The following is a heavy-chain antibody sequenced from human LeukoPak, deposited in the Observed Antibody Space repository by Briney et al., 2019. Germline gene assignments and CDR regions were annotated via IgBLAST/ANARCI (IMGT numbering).Heavy chain of an antibody. Sequence: GASVKVSCKAPGYTFTSYGISWVRQAPGQGLEWMGWISAYNGNTNYAQKLQGRVTMTTDTSTSTAYMELRSLRSDDTAVYYCATIIAVAGSDYWGQGTLVTVSS. CDR1: GYTFTSYG. V-gene: IGHV1-18*01. D-gene: IGHD6-19*01. CDR2: ISAYNGNT. J-gene: IGHJ4*02. CDR3: ATIIAVAGSDY.